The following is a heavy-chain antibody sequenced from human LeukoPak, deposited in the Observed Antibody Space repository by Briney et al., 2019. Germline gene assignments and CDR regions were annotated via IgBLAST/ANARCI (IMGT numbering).Heavy chain of an antibody. J-gene: IGHJ5*02. CDR3: AGILSVTTKQRTCSDP. D-gene: IGHD4-17*01. CDR1: GGSFSGYY. Sequence: SETLSLTCAVYGGSFSGYYWTWIRQPPGKGLEWIGEINHSGSTNYNPSLKSRVTISVDTSKNQFSLKLSSVTAADTAVYYCAGILSVTTKQRTCSDPGAKEPLVTVPS. CDR2: INHSGST. V-gene: IGHV4-34*01.